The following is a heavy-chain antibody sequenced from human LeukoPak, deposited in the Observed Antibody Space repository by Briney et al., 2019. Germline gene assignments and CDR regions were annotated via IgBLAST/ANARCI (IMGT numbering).Heavy chain of an antibody. Sequence: SETLSLTCTVSGYSMSSGYYWGWIRQPPERGLEWIGSMYHTGSTYYNPSLKSRVTISVDTSKNQFYLKLSSVAAADTAVYYCARDNNRNDFYGDYRYFQHWGQGTLVTVSS. V-gene: IGHV4-38-2*02. D-gene: IGHD4-17*01. CDR3: ARDNNRNDFYGDYRYFQH. J-gene: IGHJ1*01. CDR1: GYSMSSGYY. CDR2: MYHTGST.